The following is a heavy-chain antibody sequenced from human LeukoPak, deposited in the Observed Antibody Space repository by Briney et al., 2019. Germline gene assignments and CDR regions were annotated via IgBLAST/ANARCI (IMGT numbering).Heavy chain of an antibody. V-gene: IGHV4-39*07. CDR2: IYKTGST. CDR3: ARRPRLWFGSLAHNWFDP. J-gene: IGHJ5*02. D-gene: IGHD3-10*01. Sequence: PSETLSLTCTVSGGSISSTTYYWAWIRQPPGKGLEWIGSIYKTGSTNYSPSLKSRVTISVDTSKNQFSLNLRSVTAADTAVYYCARRPRLWFGSLAHNWFDPWGQGTLVTVSS. CDR1: GGSISSTTYY.